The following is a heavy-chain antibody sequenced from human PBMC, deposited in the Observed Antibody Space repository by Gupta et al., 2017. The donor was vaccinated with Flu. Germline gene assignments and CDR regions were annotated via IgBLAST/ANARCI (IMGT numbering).Heavy chain of an antibody. V-gene: IGHV3-15*01. D-gene: IGHD1-7*01. CDR2: IKSRTAGGAI. CDR3: AAGSGITDFDY. CDR1: LSSAW. J-gene: IGHJ4*02. Sequence: LSSAWMTWVRQAPGKGLEWIASIKSRTAGGAIDYAAPVKGRFTIARDESKNMLYLQLNSMTIEDTAVFYCAAGSGITDFDYWGQGTLVTVSS.